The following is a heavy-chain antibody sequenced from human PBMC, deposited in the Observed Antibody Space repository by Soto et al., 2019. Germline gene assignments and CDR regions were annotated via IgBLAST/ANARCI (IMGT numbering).Heavy chain of an antibody. D-gene: IGHD1-26*01. CDR3: VRQCVGASGLGCFGP. Sequence: QVQLQQWGAGLLKSSETLSLTCAVYGGSVTSYYWTWIRQSPDKGLEWIGEINHSGHTNYNPSFQSRVAISVDTSKNQFFLNLTSVTAADRCVYYCVRQCVGASGLGCFGPWGQGTLVTVSS. CDR2: INHSGHT. CDR1: GGSVTSYY. J-gene: IGHJ5*02. V-gene: IGHV4-34*02.